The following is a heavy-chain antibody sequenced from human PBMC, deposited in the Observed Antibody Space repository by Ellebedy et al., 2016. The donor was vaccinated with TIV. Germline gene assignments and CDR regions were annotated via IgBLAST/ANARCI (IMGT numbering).Heavy chain of an antibody. J-gene: IGHJ3*02. D-gene: IGHD1-1*01. V-gene: IGHV3-66*01. Sequence: GESLKISCAVSGFTVNSNYMSWVRQAPGKGLEWVSSIYVDGTTYYADYVRGRFTISRDTSKNTLNLQINGLRAEDTAVYFCATETFIDVDLEVWGVFDMWGQGTMVAVSS. CDR3: ATETFIDVDLEVWGVFDM. CDR2: IYVDGTT. CDR1: GFTVNSNY.